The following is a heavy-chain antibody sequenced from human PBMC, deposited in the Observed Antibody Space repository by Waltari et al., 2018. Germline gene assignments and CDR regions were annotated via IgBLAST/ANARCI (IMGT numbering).Heavy chain of an antibody. D-gene: IGHD6-13*01. J-gene: IGHJ6*02. V-gene: IGHV1-46*01. Sequence: QVQLVQSGAEVKKPGASVKVSCKASGYTFTSYYMHWVRQAPGQGLEWMGIINPSGGSKSYEQKFQGRVTMTRDTSTSTVYMELSSLRSEDTAVYYCASERIRLAAAGIYGMDVWGQGTTVTVSS. CDR1: GYTFTSYY. CDR2: INPSGGSK. CDR3: ASERIRLAAAGIYGMDV.